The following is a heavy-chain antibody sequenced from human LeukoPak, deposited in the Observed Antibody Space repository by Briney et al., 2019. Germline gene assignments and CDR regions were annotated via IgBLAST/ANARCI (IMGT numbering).Heavy chain of an antibody. CDR1: GYTFTSYG. CDR3: ARGKIAVAPVYGMDV. D-gene: IGHD6-19*01. Sequence: ASVKVSCKASGYTFTSYGISWVRQAPGQGLEWMGWISAYNGYTNYAQKLQGRVTMTTDTSTSTAYMELRSLRSDDTAVYYCARGKIAVAPVYGMDVWGQGTTVTVSS. CDR2: ISAYNGYT. V-gene: IGHV1-18*01. J-gene: IGHJ6*02.